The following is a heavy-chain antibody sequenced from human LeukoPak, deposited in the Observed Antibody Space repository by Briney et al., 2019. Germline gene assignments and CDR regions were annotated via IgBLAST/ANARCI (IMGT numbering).Heavy chain of an antibody. D-gene: IGHD5-18*01. J-gene: IGHJ3*01. CDR3: AKDRTYTYGYHDAFDV. V-gene: IGHV3-23*01. CDR2: ITGSGGTT. CDR1: GFTFSSYA. Sequence: PGGSLRLSCAASGFTFSSYAMSWVRQAPGKGLEWVSAITGSGGTTYSADSVKGRFTISRDNSRSTLDLQMNSLRAEDTAVYYCAKDRTYTYGYHDAFDVWGLGTMVTVSS.